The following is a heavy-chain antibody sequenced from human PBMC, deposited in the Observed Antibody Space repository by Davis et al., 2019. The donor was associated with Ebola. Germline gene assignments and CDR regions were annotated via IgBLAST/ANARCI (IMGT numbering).Heavy chain of an antibody. J-gene: IGHJ4*02. Sequence: SETLSLTCAVSGDSISSSNWWSWVRQPPGKGLEWIGEISQSGSTNYNPSLKSRVTISVDTSKNQFSLKLSSVTAADTAVYYCARHSNSGSYSFDYWGQGTLVTVSS. CDR3: ARHSNSGSYSFDY. CDR1: GDSISSSNW. V-gene: IGHV4-4*02. D-gene: IGHD1-26*01. CDR2: ISQSGST.